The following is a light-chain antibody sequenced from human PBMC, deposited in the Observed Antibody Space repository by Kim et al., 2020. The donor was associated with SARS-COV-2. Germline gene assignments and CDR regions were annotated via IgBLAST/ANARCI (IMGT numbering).Light chain of an antibody. V-gene: IGLV1-40*01. CDR2: AHS. CDR1: SSNIGAGYD. J-gene: IGLJ3*02. Sequence: QSVLTQPPSVSGAPGQKVTISCTGTSSNIGAGYDVQWYQRLPGSAPKLLIYAHSNRPSGVPGRFSGSKSGTSASLAITRLQAEDEADYYCQSFDSRLSAWVFGGGTQLTVL. CDR3: QSFDSRLSAWV.